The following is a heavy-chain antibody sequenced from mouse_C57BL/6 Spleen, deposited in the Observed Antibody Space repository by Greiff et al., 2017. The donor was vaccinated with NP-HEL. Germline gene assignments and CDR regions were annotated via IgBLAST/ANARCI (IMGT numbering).Heavy chain of an antibody. V-gene: IGHV14-3*01. CDR3: ARGWDGYYWYFDV. Sequence: EVQGVESVAELVRPGASVKLSCTASGFNIKNTYMHWVKQRPEQGLEWIGRIDPANGNTKYAPKFQGKATITADTSSNTAYLQLSSLTSEDTAIYYCARGWDGYYWYFDVWGTGTTVTVAS. J-gene: IGHJ1*03. CDR2: IDPANGNT. D-gene: IGHD2-3*01. CDR1: GFNIKNTY.